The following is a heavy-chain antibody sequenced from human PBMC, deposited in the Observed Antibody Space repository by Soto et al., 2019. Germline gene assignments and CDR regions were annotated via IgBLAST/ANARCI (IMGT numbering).Heavy chain of an antibody. CDR3: ARGPYIDCSSPSCYSNWFDP. V-gene: IGHV4-34*01. Sequence: SETLSLTCAVYGGSFSGYYWSWIRQPPGKGLEWIGEINHSGSTNYNPSLKSRVTISVDTSKNQFSLKLSSVTAADTAVYYCARGPYIDCSSPSCYSNWFDPWGQGTLVT. CDR2: INHSGST. J-gene: IGHJ5*02. D-gene: IGHD2-2*01. CDR1: GGSFSGYY.